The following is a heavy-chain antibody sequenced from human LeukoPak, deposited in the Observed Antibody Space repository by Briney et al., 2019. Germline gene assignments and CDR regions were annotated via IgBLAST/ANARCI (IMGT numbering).Heavy chain of an antibody. J-gene: IGHJ3*02. Sequence: PGGSLRLSRAASGFTFSDYYMSWIRQAPGKGLEWVSYISSSGSTIYYADSVKGRFTISRDNAKNSLYLQMNSLRAEDTAVYYCAREAAMADAFDIWGQGTMVTVSS. D-gene: IGHD5-18*01. CDR1: GFTFSDYY. V-gene: IGHV3-11*01. CDR3: AREAAMADAFDI. CDR2: ISSSGSTI.